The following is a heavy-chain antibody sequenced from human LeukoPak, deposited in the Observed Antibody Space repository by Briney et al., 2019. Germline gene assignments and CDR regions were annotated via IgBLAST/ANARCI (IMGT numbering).Heavy chain of an antibody. CDR1: GFSFSTYN. CDR3: ARVGYSSSWSPSDY. J-gene: IGHJ4*02. V-gene: IGHV3-21*01. CDR2: ITSDSRYR. D-gene: IGHD6-13*01. Sequence: PGGSLSLSCEASGFSFSTYNMNWVRQAPGKGLEWISSITSDSRYRYYADSVKGRFTISRDNAKNSLYLQMNSLRAEDTAVYYCARVGYSSSWSPSDYWGQGALVTVSS.